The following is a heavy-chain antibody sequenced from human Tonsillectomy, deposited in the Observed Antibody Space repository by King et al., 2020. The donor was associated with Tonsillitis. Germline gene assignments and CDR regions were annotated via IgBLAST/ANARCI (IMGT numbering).Heavy chain of an antibody. J-gene: IGHJ3*01. V-gene: IGHV4-59*01. CDR1: GGSISSYH. CDR2: IFYNGNT. D-gene: IGHD4-23*01. Sequence: QLQESGPGLVKPSETLSLTCTVSGGSISSYHWSWIRQPPGKGLEWIGYIFYNGNTNYNPSLKSRVTMSVDTSKNQFSLRLRSVTAADTAVYYCARGPNGGNLLFHVWGQGTMVTVSS. CDR3: ARGPNGGNLLFHV.